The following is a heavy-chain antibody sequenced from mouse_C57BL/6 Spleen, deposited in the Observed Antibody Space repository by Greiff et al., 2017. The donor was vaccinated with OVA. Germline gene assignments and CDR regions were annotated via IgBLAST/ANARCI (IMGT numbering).Heavy chain of an antibody. CDR3: ARHEPLYDYDGDDYAMDY. J-gene: IGHJ4*01. D-gene: IGHD2-4*01. CDR2: FYPGSGSI. Sequence: VQLQESGAELVKPGASVKLSCKASGYTFTEYTIHWVKQRSGQGLEWIGWFYPGSGSIKYNEKFKDKATLTADKSSSTVYMERSRWTSEDAAVEFCARHEPLYDYDGDDYAMDYWGQGTSVTVSS. CDR1: GYTFTEYT. V-gene: IGHV1-62-2*01.